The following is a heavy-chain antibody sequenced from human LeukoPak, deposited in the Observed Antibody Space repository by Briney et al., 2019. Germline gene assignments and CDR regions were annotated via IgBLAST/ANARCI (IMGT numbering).Heavy chain of an antibody. Sequence: GASVKVSCKASGGTFSSYAISWVRQAPGLGLEWMGGIIPIFGTANYAQKFQGRVTITADESTSTAYMELSSLRSEDTAVYYCARDTRVAGSGYGGGFDYWGQGTLVTVSS. CDR1: GGTFSSYA. D-gene: IGHD3-3*01. V-gene: IGHV1-69*13. CDR3: ARDTRVAGSGYGGGFDY. CDR2: IIPIFGTA. J-gene: IGHJ4*02.